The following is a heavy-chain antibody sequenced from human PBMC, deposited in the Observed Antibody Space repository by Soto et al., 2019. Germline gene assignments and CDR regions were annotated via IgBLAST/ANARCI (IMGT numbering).Heavy chain of an antibody. CDR3: AKDLGRFLEWLLICAFDI. CDR1: GFTFNSYA. D-gene: IGHD3-3*01. CDR2: LSGSGGTT. Sequence: EVQLLESGGGLVQPGGSLRLSCAASGFTFNSYAMSWVGQAPGKGLEWVSALSGSGGTTYYADSVKGRFTISRDNSKNTLYLQMNSQRAEDTALYYCAKDLGRFLEWLLICAFDIWGQGTMVTVSS. V-gene: IGHV3-23*01. J-gene: IGHJ3*02.